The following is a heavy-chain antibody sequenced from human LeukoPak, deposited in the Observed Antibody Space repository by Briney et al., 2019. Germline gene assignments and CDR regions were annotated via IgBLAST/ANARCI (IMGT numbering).Heavy chain of an antibody. CDR2: IYWNDDK. Sequence: SGPTLVNPTQTLTLTCTFSGFSLSTSGVGVGWIRQPPGKALEWLALIYWNDDKRYSPSLKSRLTITKDTSKNQVVLTMTNMDPVDTATYYCAHIRVKLIAARRVWFDYWGQGTLVTVSS. D-gene: IGHD6-6*01. CDR1: GFSLSTSGVG. V-gene: IGHV2-5*01. CDR3: AHIRVKLIAARRVWFDY. J-gene: IGHJ4*02.